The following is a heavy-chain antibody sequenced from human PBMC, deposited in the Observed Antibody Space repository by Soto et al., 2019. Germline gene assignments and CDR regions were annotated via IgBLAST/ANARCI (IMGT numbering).Heavy chain of an antibody. J-gene: IGHJ6*02. CDR2: IGAADDP. CDR1: GFTFSAYD. Sequence: GESLKISCAASGFTFSAYDMHWVRQTTGKGLEWVSAIGAADDPYYLGSVKGRFTISRENAKNSLYLQMNSLRAEDTAVYYCARAYAGRLPRRADYYFAMDVWGQGTTVTVSS. V-gene: IGHV3-13*05. D-gene: IGHD4-17*01. CDR3: ARAYAGRLPRRADYYFAMDV.